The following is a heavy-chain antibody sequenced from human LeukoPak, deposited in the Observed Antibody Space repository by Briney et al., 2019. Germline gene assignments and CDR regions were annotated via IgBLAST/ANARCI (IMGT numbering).Heavy chain of an antibody. CDR3: AKPRDDTTDYFDY. D-gene: IGHD1-14*01. CDR2: ISGSGGST. Sequence: GGSLRLSCAASGFTFSSYAMSWVRQAPGKGLEWVSAISGSGGSTYYADSVKGRFTISGDNSKNTLYLQMNSLRAEDTAVYYCAKPRDDTTDYFDYWGQGTLVTVSS. CDR1: GFTFSSYA. V-gene: IGHV3-23*01. J-gene: IGHJ4*02.